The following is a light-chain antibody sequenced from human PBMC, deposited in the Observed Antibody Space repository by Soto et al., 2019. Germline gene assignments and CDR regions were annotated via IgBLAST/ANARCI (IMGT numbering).Light chain of an antibody. Sequence: QSALTQPASVSGSPGQSITISCTGTSSDDGGYNYVSWYQQHPGKAPKLMIYEVSNRPSGVSNRFSGSKSGNTASLTISGLQAEDEADYYCSSYTSSSPDVFGTGTKLTVL. J-gene: IGLJ1*01. CDR1: SSDDGGYNY. V-gene: IGLV2-14*01. CDR2: EVS. CDR3: SSYTSSSPDV.